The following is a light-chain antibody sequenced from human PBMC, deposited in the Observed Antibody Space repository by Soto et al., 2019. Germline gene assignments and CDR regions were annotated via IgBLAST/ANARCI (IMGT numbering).Light chain of an antibody. CDR2: EVT. CDR3: SSYTTSSTRV. Sequence: QSVLTQPASVSGSPGQSIAISCSGSSSDLGIYNYVSWYQQHPGKVPKLIIFEVTNRPSGVSNRFSGSKSGNTASLTISGLQAEDEADYYRSSYTTSSTRVFATGPKVTVL. J-gene: IGLJ1*01. V-gene: IGLV2-14*01. CDR1: SSDLGIYNY.